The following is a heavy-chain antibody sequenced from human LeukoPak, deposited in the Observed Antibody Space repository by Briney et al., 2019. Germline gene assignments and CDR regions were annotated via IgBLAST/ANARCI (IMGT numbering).Heavy chain of an antibody. J-gene: IGHJ4*02. V-gene: IGHV3-21*01. D-gene: IGHD4-17*01. CDR1: GFTFSSYS. CDR3: ARAYGDYFSPLDY. Sequence: PGGSLRLSCAASGFTFSSYSMNWVRQAPGKGLEWVSSISSSSSYIYYADSVKGRFTISRDNAKNSLYLQMNSLRAEDTAVYYCARAYGDYFSPLDYWGQGTLVTVSS. CDR2: ISSSSSYI.